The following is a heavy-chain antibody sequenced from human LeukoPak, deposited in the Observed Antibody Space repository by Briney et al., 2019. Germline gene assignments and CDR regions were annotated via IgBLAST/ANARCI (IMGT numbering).Heavy chain of an antibody. V-gene: IGHV1-18*01. Sequence: ASVKVSCKASGYTFTSYGISWVRQAPGQGLEWMGWISAYNGNTNYAQKFQGRVTITADESTSTAYMELSSLRSEDTAVYYCARGLVVGATDYFDYWGQGTLVTVSS. J-gene: IGHJ4*02. CDR1: GYTFTSYG. CDR2: ISAYNGNT. CDR3: ARGLVVGATDYFDY. D-gene: IGHD2-15*01.